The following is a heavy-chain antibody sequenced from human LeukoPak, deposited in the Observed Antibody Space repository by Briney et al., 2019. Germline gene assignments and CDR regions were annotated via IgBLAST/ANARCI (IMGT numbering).Heavy chain of an antibody. CDR3: ARAGASYSFDY. CDR1: GASISSYY. Sequence: WETLSLTCSVPGASISSYYGSWIRQPPGKGLEWIGYLFHSGSTNYNPSHNSRVNISVDTSKNQFSLKLNSVTAADTAVYYCARAGASYSFDYWGQETLDTVSS. J-gene: IGHJ4*02. V-gene: IGHV4-59*01. CDR2: LFHSGST. D-gene: IGHD2-21*01.